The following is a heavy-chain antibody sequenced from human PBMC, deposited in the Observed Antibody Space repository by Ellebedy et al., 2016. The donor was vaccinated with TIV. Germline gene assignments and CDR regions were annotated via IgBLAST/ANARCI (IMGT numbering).Heavy chain of an antibody. CDR2: FYNSVNT. D-gene: IGHD3-10*01. V-gene: IGHV4-59*08. J-gene: IGHJ4*02. CDR3: ARFFESGSTGDY. Sequence: MPGGSLRLSCTVSGGPISSYYWSWIRQPPGKGLEWVGYFYNSVNTIYNASLKSRVSMSVDTSKNQVSLKLRSVTAEDRAVYYCARFFESGSTGDYWGQGTLVTVSS. CDR1: GGPISSYY.